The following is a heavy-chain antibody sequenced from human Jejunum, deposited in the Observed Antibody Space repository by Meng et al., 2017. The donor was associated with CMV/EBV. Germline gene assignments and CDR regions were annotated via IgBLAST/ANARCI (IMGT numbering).Heavy chain of an antibody. CDR1: GYTFTNYG. Sequence: QGQVGQSGGEVMNPGASLKVSCKAAGYTFTNYGITWVRQAPGQGLEWMGWISAYNGNTNYAQTLQGRVTMTTDTSTSTAYMELRSLRSDDTAVYYCARVEVGITSGDYWGQGTLVTVSS. J-gene: IGHJ4*02. CDR2: ISAYNGNT. D-gene: IGHD1-26*01. V-gene: IGHV1-18*01. CDR3: ARVEVGITSGDY.